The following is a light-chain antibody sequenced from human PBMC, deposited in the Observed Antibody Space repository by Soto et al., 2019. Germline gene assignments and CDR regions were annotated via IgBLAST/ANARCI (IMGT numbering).Light chain of an antibody. CDR3: QEYNNWPLSFT. CDR1: QSVGSN. Sequence: EIVLTQSPATLSVSPGERATLSCRASQSVGSNLAWYQQKPGQAPRLLIYGASTRATGIPARFSGSGSGAEFILTITSLQSEDFAVYYCQEYNNWPLSFTFGPATIVDIK. V-gene: IGKV3-15*01. CDR2: GAS. J-gene: IGKJ3*01.